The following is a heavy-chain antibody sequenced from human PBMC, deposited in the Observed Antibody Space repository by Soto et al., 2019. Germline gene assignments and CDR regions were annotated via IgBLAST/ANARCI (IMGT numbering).Heavy chain of an antibody. Sequence: QVQLVQSGAEVKKPGASVKVSCNASGYTFTNYGISWVRQAPGQGPEWMGWISGYNGNTKYAQKFQGRVSMTTDTSTSTAYMELSSLRSDDTAVYYCARGGSSWSAEYYQYWGQGTLVIVSS. J-gene: IGHJ1*01. V-gene: IGHV1-18*01. CDR1: GYTFTNYG. CDR3: ARGGSSWSAEYYQY. CDR2: ISGYNGNT. D-gene: IGHD6-13*01.